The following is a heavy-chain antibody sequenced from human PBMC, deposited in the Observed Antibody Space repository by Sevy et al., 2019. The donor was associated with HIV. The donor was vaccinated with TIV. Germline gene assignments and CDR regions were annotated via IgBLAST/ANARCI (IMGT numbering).Heavy chain of an antibody. CDR1: GGSFSGYY. CDR3: ARIGYSSGRAG. D-gene: IGHD6-19*01. Sequence: SESLSLTCAVYGGSFSGYYWSWIRQPPGKGLEWFGEINHSGSTNYNPSLKSRVTISVDTSKNQCSLKLSSVTAADTAVYYRARIGYSSGRAGWGQGTLVTVSS. CDR2: INHSGST. V-gene: IGHV4-34*01. J-gene: IGHJ4*02.